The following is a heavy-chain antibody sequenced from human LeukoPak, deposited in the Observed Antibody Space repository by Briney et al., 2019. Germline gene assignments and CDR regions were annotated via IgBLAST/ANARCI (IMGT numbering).Heavy chain of an antibody. J-gene: IGHJ3*02. V-gene: IGHV4-59*12. CDR2: IYYSGST. CDR1: GGSISSYY. CDR3: ARDPKRGYYYDSSGYYGWAFDI. Sequence: SETLSLTCTVSGGSISSYYWSWIRQSPGKGLEWIGYIYYSGSTYYNPSLKSRVTISVDTSKNQFSLKLSSVTAADTAVYYCARDPKRGYYYDSSGYYGWAFDIWGQGTMVTVSS. D-gene: IGHD3-22*01.